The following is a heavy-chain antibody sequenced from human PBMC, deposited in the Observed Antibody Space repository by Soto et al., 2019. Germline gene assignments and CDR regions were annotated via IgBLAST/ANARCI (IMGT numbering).Heavy chain of an antibody. J-gene: IGHJ4*02. Sequence: QVQLQESGPGLVKPSQTLSLTCTVSGGSISSGGYYWSWIRQHPGKGLEWIGYIYYSGRTYYNPSLKSRVTISVDTSKNQFSLKLSSVNAADTAVYYCARKAYGSGSYYDYFDYWGQGTLVTVSS. CDR1: GGSISSGGYY. V-gene: IGHV4-31*03. CDR2: IYYSGRT. CDR3: ARKAYGSGSYYDYFDY. D-gene: IGHD3-10*01.